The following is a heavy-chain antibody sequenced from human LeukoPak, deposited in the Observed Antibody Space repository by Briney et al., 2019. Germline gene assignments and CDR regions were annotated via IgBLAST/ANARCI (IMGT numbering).Heavy chain of an antibody. D-gene: IGHD2-8*01. CDR2: IYYSGST. CDR3: VRGDDDCTNGVCYRVDY. Sequence: SETLSLTCTVSGGSISSYYWSWIRQPPGKGLEWIGYIYYSGSTNYNPSLKSRVTISVDTSKNQFSLKLSSVTAADTAVYYCVRGDDDCTNGVCYRVDYWGQGTLVTVSS. V-gene: IGHV4-59*01. J-gene: IGHJ4*02. CDR1: GGSISSYY.